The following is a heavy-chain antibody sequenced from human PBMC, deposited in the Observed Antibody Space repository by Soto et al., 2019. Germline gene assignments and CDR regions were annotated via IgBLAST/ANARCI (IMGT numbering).Heavy chain of an antibody. V-gene: IGHV3-23*01. CDR2: ISDNALRT. J-gene: IGHJ4*02. CDR1: GFNFNNYA. CDR3: AIDHPASGAAVTPLPPPIDS. D-gene: IGHD2-21*02. Sequence: EAQLLESGGKFVRPGESLRLSCAASGFNFNNYAMSWVRQVPGRGLEWVSLISDNALRTHYADSVKGRFTISRDNSRNTLYLQMSSLRVEDTAMYHCAIDHPASGAAVTPLPPPIDSWGQGTLVTVSS.